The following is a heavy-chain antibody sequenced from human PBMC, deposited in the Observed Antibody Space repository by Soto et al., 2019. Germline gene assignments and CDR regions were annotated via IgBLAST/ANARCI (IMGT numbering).Heavy chain of an antibody. CDR1: GYSFTSYW. CDR2: IYPGDSDT. D-gene: IGHD6-25*01. V-gene: IGHV5-51*01. CDR3: ARGSKRHYYYYGMDV. J-gene: IGHJ6*02. Sequence: PGESLKISCKGSGYSFTSYWIGWVRQMPGKGLEWMGIIYPGDSDTRYSPSFQGQVTISADKSISNAYLQWSSLKASDTAMYYCARGSKRHYYYYGMDVWGQGTTVTVSS.